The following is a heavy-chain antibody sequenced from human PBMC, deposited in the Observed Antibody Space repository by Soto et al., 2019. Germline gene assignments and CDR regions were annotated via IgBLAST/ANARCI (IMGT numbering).Heavy chain of an antibody. CDR2: IYHSGST. Sequence: PSETLSLTCAVSGGSISSGGYSWSWIRQPPGKGLEWIGYIYHSGSTYYNPSLKSRVTISVDRSKNQFSLKLSSVTAADTAVYYCARGTPHYYGSGQNWFDPWGRGTLVTVSS. V-gene: IGHV4-30-2*01. CDR3: ARGTPHYYGSGQNWFDP. D-gene: IGHD3-10*01. J-gene: IGHJ5*02. CDR1: GGSISSGGYS.